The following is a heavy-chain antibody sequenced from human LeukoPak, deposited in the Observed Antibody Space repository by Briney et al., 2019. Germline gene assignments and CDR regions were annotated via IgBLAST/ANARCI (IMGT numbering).Heavy chain of an antibody. J-gene: IGHJ4*02. Sequence: GESLKISCKGSGYSFTSYWIGWVRQMPGKGLEWMGIIYPGDSDTRYSPSFQGQVTISADKSISTAFLQWRSLKASDTAMYYCARSPVADYFDYWGQGTLVTVSS. CDR1: GYSFTSYW. CDR2: IYPGDSDT. V-gene: IGHV5-51*01. D-gene: IGHD6-19*01. CDR3: ARSPVADYFDY.